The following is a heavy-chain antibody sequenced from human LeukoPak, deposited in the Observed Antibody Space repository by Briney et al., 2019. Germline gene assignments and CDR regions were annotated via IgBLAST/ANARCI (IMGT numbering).Heavy chain of an antibody. Sequence: GGSLRLSCAASGFTFSSYGMHWVRQAPGKGQEWVAFIRYDGSNKYYADSVKGRFTISRDNSKNTLYLQMNSLRAEDTAVYYCAKSGPYGSGSYSLDYWGQGTLVTVSS. CDR2: IRYDGSNK. CDR3: AKSGPYGSGSYSLDY. D-gene: IGHD3-10*01. CDR1: GFTFSSYG. V-gene: IGHV3-30*02. J-gene: IGHJ4*02.